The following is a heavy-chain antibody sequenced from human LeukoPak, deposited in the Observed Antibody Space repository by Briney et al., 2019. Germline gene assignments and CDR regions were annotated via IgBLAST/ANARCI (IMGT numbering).Heavy chain of an antibody. V-gene: IGHV3-21*01. D-gene: IGHD3-22*01. CDR3: ARDSGGYSSGAFDI. CDR1: GFTFNIYA. J-gene: IGHJ3*02. Sequence: PGGSLRLSCAASGFTFNIYAMSWVRQAPGKGLEWVSSISSSSSYIYYADSVKGRFTISRDNAKNSLYLQMNSLRAEDTAVYYCARDSGGYSSGAFDIWGQGTMVTVSS. CDR2: ISSSSSYI.